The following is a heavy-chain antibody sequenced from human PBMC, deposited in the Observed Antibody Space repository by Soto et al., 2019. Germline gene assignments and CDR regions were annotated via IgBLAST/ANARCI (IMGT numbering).Heavy chain of an antibody. Sequence: QVQLQQWGAGLLKPSETLSLTCAVYGGSFSSYYWSWIRQPPGKGLEWIGKINHYGSTDYNPSLKSRVTISVDMSTIHFSLRLRSVTAAETAMYYCGTNCSSTSCYYTIDPWGQGTLVSGSS. CDR3: GTNCSSTSCYYTIDP. CDR2: INHYGST. J-gene: IGHJ5*02. D-gene: IGHD2-2*01. V-gene: IGHV4-34*01. CDR1: GGSFSSYY.